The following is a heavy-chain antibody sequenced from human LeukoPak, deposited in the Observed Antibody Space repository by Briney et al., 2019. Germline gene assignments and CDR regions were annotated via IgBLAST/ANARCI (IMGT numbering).Heavy chain of an antibody. CDR1: GDTFIAYY. J-gene: IGHJ4*02. D-gene: IGHD3-22*01. Sequence: SLLDFCKTSGDTFIAYYMHCGRRAPRQGLEWMGWINPNSGGTNYAQTSQGRVTMTRDTSISTAYMELSRLTSDDTAVYYCAKEVHYYDSSDYFPLGYWGQGTLITVSS. V-gene: IGHV1-2*02. CDR3: AKEVHYYDSSDYFPLGY. CDR2: INPNSGGT.